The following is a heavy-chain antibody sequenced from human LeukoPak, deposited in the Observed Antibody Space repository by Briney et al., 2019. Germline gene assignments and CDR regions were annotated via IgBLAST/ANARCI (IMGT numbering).Heavy chain of an antibody. CDR1: GGSISSYY. V-gene: IGHV4-59*01. J-gene: IGHJ5*02. CDR2: IYYSGST. Sequence: SETLSLTCTVSGGSISSYYWSWIRQPPGKGLEWIEYIYYSGSTNYNPSLKSRVTVSVDTSKNQFSLNLNSVTAADTAVYYCARGVDYDFWSGTLFDPWGQGTLVSVSS. D-gene: IGHD3-3*01. CDR3: ARGVDYDFWSGTLFDP.